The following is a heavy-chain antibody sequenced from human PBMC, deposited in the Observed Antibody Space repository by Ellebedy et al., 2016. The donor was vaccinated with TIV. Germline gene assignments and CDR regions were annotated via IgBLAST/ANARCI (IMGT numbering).Heavy chain of an antibody. Sequence: AASVKVSCKASGYTFTSYYIHWMRQAPGQGPEWMGMINPSGGSTSYAQKFQGRVTMPRDTSTSTVYMDLSSLRSEDTAVYYCARGKGRYFDYWGQGTLVTVSS. J-gene: IGHJ4*02. CDR3: ARGKGRYFDY. CDR1: GYTFTSYY. D-gene: IGHD3-10*01. V-gene: IGHV1-46*01. CDR2: INPSGGST.